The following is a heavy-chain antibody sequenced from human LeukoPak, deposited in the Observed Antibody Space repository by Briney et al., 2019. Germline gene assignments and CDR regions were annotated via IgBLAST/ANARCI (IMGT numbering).Heavy chain of an antibody. CDR1: GFTFSSYW. J-gene: IGHJ3*02. V-gene: IGHV3-74*01. CDR2: INSDGSST. D-gene: IGHD3-3*01. Sequence: PGGSLRLSCAASGFTFSSYWMHWVRQAPGKGLVWVSRINSDGSSTSYADSVKGRFTISRDNSKNTLYLQMNSLRAEDTAVYYCAKDSIRGDYYDFWSGYYNDAFDIWGQGTMVTVSS. CDR3: AKDSIRGDYYDFWSGYYNDAFDI.